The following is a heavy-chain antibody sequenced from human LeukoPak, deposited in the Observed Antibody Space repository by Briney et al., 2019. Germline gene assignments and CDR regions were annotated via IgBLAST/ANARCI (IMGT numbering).Heavy chain of an antibody. CDR1: GGSISSGDYY. V-gene: IGHV4-30-4*01. J-gene: IGHJ5*02. CDR2: IYYSGST. D-gene: IGHD2-2*01. CDR3: ARLVVVPAAMSPVDP. Sequence: PSETLSLTCTVSGGSISSGDYYWSWIRQPPGKGLEWIGYIYYSGSTYYNPSLKSRVTISVDTSKNQFSLKLSSVTAADTAVYYCARLVVVPAAMSPVDPWGQGTLVTVSS.